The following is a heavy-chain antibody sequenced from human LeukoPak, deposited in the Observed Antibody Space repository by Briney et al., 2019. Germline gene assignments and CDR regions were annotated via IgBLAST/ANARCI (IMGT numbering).Heavy chain of an antibody. CDR1: RFSFSTYP. D-gene: IGHD3-10*01. J-gene: IGHJ6*02. CDR2: IWNDGSNK. Sequence: TGGSLRLSCEAPRFSFSTYPMGWVRRAPGKGLEWVAIIWNDGSNKYYADSVKGRFTISRDNSKNTLYLQMNSLRAEDTAVYYCARALFAGAFYGMDVWGQGTTVTVSS. CDR3: ARALFAGAFYGMDV. V-gene: IGHV3-33*08.